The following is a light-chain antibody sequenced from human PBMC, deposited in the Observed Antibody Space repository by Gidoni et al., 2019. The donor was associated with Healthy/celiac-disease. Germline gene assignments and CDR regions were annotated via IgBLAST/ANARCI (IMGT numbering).Light chain of an antibody. Sequence: ERVLTQSPATLSLSPGESATLAGRDSQSVSSYLAWYQQKPGQAPRLLIYYASNRATGIPARFSGRGSGTDFTLTISSLEPEDFAVYYCQQRSNWPPLTFGGGTKVEIK. CDR3: QQRSNWPPLT. V-gene: IGKV3-11*01. CDR1: QSVSSY. CDR2: YAS. J-gene: IGKJ4*01.